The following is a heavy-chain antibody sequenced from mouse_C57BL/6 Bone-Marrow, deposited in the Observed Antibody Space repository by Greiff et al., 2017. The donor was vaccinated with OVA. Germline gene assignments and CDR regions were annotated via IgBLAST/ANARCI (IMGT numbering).Heavy chain of an antibody. CDR1: GYTFTDYY. V-gene: IGHV1-19*01. Sequence: VQLQQSGPVLVKPGASVKMSCKASGYTFTDYYMNWVKQSHGKSLEWIGVINPYNGGTSYNQKFKGKATLTVDKSSSTAYMELNSLTSEDSAVYYGAKIYYDYDALFAYWGQGTLGTVAA. D-gene: IGHD2-4*01. J-gene: IGHJ3*01. CDR3: AKIYYDYDALFAY. CDR2: INPYNGGT.